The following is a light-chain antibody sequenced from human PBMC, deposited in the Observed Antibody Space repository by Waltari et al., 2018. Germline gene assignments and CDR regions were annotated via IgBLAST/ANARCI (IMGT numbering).Light chain of an antibody. J-gene: IGKJ1*01. CDR3: QHYVSLPVT. V-gene: IGKV3-20*01. CDR2: DAT. Sequence: DIVLTQSPGTLSLSPGERGTLACRASQSVSRTLAWYQQKPGQAPRLLIYDATSRATGIPDRFSGSGAGTDFSLTITRLEPEDFAVDYWQHYVSLPVTFGQGTKVEIK. CDR1: QSVSRT.